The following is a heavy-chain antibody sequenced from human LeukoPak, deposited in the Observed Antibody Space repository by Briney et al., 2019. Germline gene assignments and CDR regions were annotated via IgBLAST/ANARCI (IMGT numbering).Heavy chain of an antibody. CDR2: ISSSGTTI. D-gene: IGHD3-10*01. Sequence: GGSLRLSCAASGFTFSSYAMSWVRQAPGKGLECVAYISSSGTTIYYADSVKGRFTISRDYAKTSLYLQMNSLRAEDTAVYYCARGHPEFYGSGTYLTYWGQGTLVTVSS. CDR3: ARGHPEFYGSGTYLTY. J-gene: IGHJ4*02. CDR1: GFTFSSYA. V-gene: IGHV3-48*03.